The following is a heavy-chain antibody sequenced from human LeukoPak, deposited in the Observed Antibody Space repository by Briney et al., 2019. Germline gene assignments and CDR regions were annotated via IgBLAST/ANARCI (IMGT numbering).Heavy chain of an antibody. CDR1: GFTFSSYG. CDR2: ISGDGGAT. Sequence: GGSLRLSCEGSGFTFSSYGMNWVRQAPGKGLEWVSGISGDGGATHYADSVKGRFTISRDNSKNTLYLQMNFLRAEDTAVYYCAKWRQQWQDYFDYWGQGTLVAVSS. D-gene: IGHD5-18*01. J-gene: IGHJ4*02. CDR3: AKWRQQWQDYFDY. V-gene: IGHV3-23*01.